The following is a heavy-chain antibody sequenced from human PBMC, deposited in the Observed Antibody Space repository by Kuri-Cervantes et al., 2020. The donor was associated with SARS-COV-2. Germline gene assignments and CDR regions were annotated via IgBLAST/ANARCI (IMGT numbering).Heavy chain of an antibody. CDR3: ARETSRTSGTGYYFDC. CDR2: IIPTVGVP. CDR1: GGSFSSYA. J-gene: IGHJ4*02. Sequence: SVKVSCKTSGGSFSSYAISWVRQAPGRGLEWMGRIIPTVGVPNYAQNFQGRVTITADTSTSTAYVELSSLRSEDTAVYHCARETSRTSGTGYYFDCWGQGTLVTVSS. V-gene: IGHV1-69*04. D-gene: IGHD6-19*01.